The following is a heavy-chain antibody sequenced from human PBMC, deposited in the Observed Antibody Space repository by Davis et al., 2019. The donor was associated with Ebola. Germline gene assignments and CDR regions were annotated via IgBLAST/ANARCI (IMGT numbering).Heavy chain of an antibody. Sequence: ASVKVSCKASGYTFTSYAMHWVRQAPGQRLEWMGWTNAGNGNTKYSQKFQGRVTITRDTSASTAYMELSSLRSEDTAVYYCARNKFDWLLAFDYWGQGTLVTVSS. V-gene: IGHV1-3*01. J-gene: IGHJ4*02. CDR3: ARNKFDWLLAFDY. CDR2: TNAGNGNT. CDR1: GYTFTSYA. D-gene: IGHD3-9*01.